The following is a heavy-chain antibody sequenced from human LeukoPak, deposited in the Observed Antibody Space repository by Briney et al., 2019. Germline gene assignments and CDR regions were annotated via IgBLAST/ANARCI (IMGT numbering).Heavy chain of an antibody. CDR1: GGSISSSSYY. CDR3: AGDLHCGGDC. CDR2: IYYSGST. J-gene: IGHJ4*02. V-gene: IGHV4-39*07. Sequence: SETLSLTCTVSGGSISSSSYYWGWIRQPPGKGLEWIGSIYYSGSTYYNPSLKSRVTISVDTSKNQFSLKLSSVTAADTAVYYCAGDLHCGGDCWGQGTLVTVSS. D-gene: IGHD2-21*01.